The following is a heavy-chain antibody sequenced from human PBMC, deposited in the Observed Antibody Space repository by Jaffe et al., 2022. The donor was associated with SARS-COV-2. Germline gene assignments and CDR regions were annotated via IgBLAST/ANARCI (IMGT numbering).Heavy chain of an antibody. CDR3: ARGLGSGLNDALDI. Sequence: QLQLQESGPGLVKPSETLSLTCIVSGGSISSSSYYWGWIRQPPGKGLEWIGSIYYTGSTYYNPSLKSRVTISVDTSKNQFSLKLSSVTAADTAVYYCARGLGSGLNDALDIWGQGTMVTVSS. V-gene: IGHV4-39*01. CDR1: GGSISSSSYY. CDR2: IYYTGST. J-gene: IGHJ3*02. D-gene: IGHD3-10*01.